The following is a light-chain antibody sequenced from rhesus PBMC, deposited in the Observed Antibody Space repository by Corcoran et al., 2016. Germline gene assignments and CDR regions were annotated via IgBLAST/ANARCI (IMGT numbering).Light chain of an antibody. CDR1: QSISSW. Sequence: DIQMTQSPSSLSASAGDTVTITCRASQSISSWLAWYQQKPGKAPKLLMHKASSLQSGVPSRFSGRGSGTVFTLAISSLQSEDFATYYFQQYSSGPYSFGQGTKVEIE. CDR3: QQYSSGPYS. J-gene: IGKJ2*01. V-gene: IGKV1-22*01. CDR2: KAS.